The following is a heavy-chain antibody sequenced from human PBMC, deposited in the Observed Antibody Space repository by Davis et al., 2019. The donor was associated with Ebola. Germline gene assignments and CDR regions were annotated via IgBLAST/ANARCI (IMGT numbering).Heavy chain of an antibody. V-gene: IGHV4-30-2*01. CDR3: ARAPLWFGELSLLYFDY. J-gene: IGHJ4*02. CDR2: IYHSVST. CDR1: GGSISSGGYS. Sequence: TLSLTCAVSGGSISSGGYSWSWIRQPPGQGLEWIGYIYHSVSTYYNPSLKSRVTISVDRSKNQFSLKLSSVTAADTAVYYCARAPLWFGELSLLYFDYWGQGTLVTVSS. D-gene: IGHD3-10*01.